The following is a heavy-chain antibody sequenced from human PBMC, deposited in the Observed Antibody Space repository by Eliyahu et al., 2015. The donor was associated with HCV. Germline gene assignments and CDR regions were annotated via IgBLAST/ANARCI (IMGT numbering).Heavy chain of an antibody. CDR2: IYFSGST. CDR3: ARDRVYYYDSSGYGNWFDP. CDR1: GGSISSGGYY. J-gene: IGHJ5*02. D-gene: IGHD3-22*01. V-gene: IGHV4-31*03. Sequence: QVQLQESGPGLVKPSQTLSLTCTVSGGSISSGGYYWSWIRQHPGKGLEWIGYIYFSGSTYYNPSLKSRVTISVDTSKNQFSLKLSSVTAADTAVYYCARDRVYYYDSSGYGNWFDPWGQGTLVTVSS.